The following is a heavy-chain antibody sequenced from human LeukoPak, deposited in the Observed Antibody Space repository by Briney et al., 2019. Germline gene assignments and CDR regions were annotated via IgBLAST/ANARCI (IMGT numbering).Heavy chain of an antibody. D-gene: IGHD3-22*01. V-gene: IGHV1-2*02. CDR2: INPNSGGT. CDR3: ARDDSNGSYYAYYFDY. CDR1: GYTFIGYY. J-gene: IGHJ4*02. Sequence: ASVKVSCKASGYTFIGYYLHWVRQAPGQGLEWMGWINPNSGGTNYAQKFQGRVTMTRDTSISTAYMELSRLRSDDTAVYYCARDDSNGSYYAYYFDYWGQGALVTVSS.